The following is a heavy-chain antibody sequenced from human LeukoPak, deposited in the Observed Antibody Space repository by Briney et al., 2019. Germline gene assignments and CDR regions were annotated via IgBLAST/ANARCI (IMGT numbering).Heavy chain of an antibody. CDR1: GYTFTSYD. CDR2: MNPNSGNT. D-gene: IGHD3-22*01. CDR3: ARGRYYYDSSGSRAFDI. J-gene: IGHJ3*02. V-gene: IGHV1-8*01. Sequence: ATVKVSCKASGYTFTSYDINWVRQATGQGLEWMGWMNPNSGNTGYAQKFQGRVTMTRNTSISTAYMGLSSLRSEDTAVYYCARGRYYYDSSGSRAFDIWGQGTMVTVYS.